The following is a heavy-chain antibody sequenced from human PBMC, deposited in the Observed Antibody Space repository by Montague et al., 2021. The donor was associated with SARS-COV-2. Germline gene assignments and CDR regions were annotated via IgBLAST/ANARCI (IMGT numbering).Heavy chain of an antibody. J-gene: IGHJ3*02. Sequence: SETLSLTCAVSGGSIARHYWSWIRQAPGTGLEWIGYFYFSGSTTYNPSLKSQVTIPVDTSKNQFSLKLSSVTAADTAVYYCARNYCDSTIGLDAFDIWGQGTMVTGSS. V-gene: IGHV4-59*11. CDR3: ARNYCDSTIGLDAFDI. CDR2: FYFSGST. D-gene: IGHD3-22*01. CDR1: GGSIARHY.